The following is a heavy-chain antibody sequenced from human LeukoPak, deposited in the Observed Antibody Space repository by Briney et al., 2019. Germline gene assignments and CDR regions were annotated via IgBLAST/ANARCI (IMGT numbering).Heavy chain of an antibody. CDR3: AREGDILTGYYNDRAYFDY. Sequence: ASVKVSCKASGYTFTGYYMHWVRQAPGQGLEWMGWISPNSGGTNYAQKFQGRVTMTRDTSISTAYMELSRLRSDDTAVYYCAREGDILTGYYNDRAYFDYWGQGTLVTVSS. CDR1: GYTFTGYY. D-gene: IGHD3-9*01. J-gene: IGHJ4*02. V-gene: IGHV1-2*02. CDR2: ISPNSGGT.